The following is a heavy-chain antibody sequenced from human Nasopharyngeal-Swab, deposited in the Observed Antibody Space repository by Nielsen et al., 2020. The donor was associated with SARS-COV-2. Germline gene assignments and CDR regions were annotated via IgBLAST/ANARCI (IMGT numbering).Heavy chain of an antibody. V-gene: IGHV3-33*01. CDR1: GFTFSSYG. CDR2: IWYDGSNK. Sequence: GESLKISCAASGFTFSSYGMHWVRQAPGKGLEWVAVIWYDGSNKYYADSVKGRFTISRDNSKNTLYLQMNSLRAEDTAVYYCARGQESYSSSRLNWYFDLWGRGTLVTVSS. D-gene: IGHD6-13*01. CDR3: ARGQESYSSSRLNWYFDL. J-gene: IGHJ2*01.